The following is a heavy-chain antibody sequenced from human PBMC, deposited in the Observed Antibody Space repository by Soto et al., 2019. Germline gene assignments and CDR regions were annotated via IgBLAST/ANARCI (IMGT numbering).Heavy chain of an antibody. D-gene: IGHD2-2*01. V-gene: IGHV1-18*04. J-gene: IGHJ5*02. CDR1: GYTFTSYG. Sequence: ASVKVSCKASGYTFTSYGISWVRQAPGQGLEWMGWISSYNGNTNYAQKVQGRVTMTTDKSTSTTYMELRSLRSDDTAVYYCARGPRYCSSTSCFSGVTWFDPWRQGTLVTVAS. CDR2: ISSYNGNT. CDR3: ARGPRYCSSTSCFSGVTWFDP.